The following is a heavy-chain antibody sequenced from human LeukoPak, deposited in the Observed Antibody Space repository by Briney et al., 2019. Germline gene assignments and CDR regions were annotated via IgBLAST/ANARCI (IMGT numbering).Heavy chain of an antibody. J-gene: IGHJ6*03. CDR2: IYYSGST. D-gene: IGHD6-13*01. CDR3: AREIIRYSRATSYYMDV. V-gene: IGHV4-59*01. Sequence: PSETLSLTCTVSGGSISSYYWSWIRQPPGKGLEWIGYIYYSGSTNYNPSLKSRVTISVDTSKNQFSLKLSSVTAADTAVYYCAREIIRYSRATSYYMDVWGKGTTVTISS. CDR1: GGSISSYY.